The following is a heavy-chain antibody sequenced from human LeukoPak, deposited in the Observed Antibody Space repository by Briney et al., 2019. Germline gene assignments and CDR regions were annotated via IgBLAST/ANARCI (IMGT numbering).Heavy chain of an antibody. J-gene: IGHJ4*02. CDR2: IYYSGST. D-gene: IGHD7-27*01. V-gene: IGHV4-39*01. CDR1: GGSISSSDYY. Sequence: PSETLSLTCTVSGGSISSSDYYWGWIRQPPGKGLEWIGYIYYSGSTYYNPSLKSRVTISVGTSKNQFSVKMYSVTAADTAVFYCARQRGWGFGSYFDYWGRGTLVTVSS. CDR3: ARQRGWGFGSYFDY.